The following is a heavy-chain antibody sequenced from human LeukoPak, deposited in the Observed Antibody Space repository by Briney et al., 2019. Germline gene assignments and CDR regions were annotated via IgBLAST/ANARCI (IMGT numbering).Heavy chain of an antibody. CDR2: IYYSGST. V-gene: IGHV4-31*03. Sequence: PSETLSLTCTVSGGSISSGGYYWSWIRQHPGKGLERIGYIYYSGSTYYNPSLKSRVTISVDTSKNQFSLKLSSVTAADTAVYYCARGGVYDILTGPMDWGQGTLVTVSS. J-gene: IGHJ4*02. D-gene: IGHD3-9*01. CDR3: ARGGVYDILTGPMD. CDR1: GGSISSGGYY.